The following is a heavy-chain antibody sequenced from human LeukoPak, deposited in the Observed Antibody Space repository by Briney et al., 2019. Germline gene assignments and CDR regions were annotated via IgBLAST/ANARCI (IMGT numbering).Heavy chain of an antibody. Sequence: ASVKVSCKASGYTFTSNYMHWVRQAPGQGLEWMGIINPSGGSTSYAQKLQGRVTMTRDMSTSTVYMEVSSLRSEDTAVYYCAREKGYDSSGYQGFDYWGQGTLVTVSS. CDR3: AREKGYDSSGYQGFDY. CDR2: INPSGGST. V-gene: IGHV1-46*01. D-gene: IGHD3-22*01. J-gene: IGHJ4*02. CDR1: GYTFTSNY.